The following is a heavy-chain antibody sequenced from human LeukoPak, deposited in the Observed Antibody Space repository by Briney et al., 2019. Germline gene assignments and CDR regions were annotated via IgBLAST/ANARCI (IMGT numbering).Heavy chain of an antibody. J-gene: IGHJ4*02. CDR1: GFTFSSYA. CDR3: AKASYYGSGSYYDY. V-gene: IGHV3-23*01. CDR2: ISGSGGST. Sequence: GGSLRLSCAASGFTFSSYAMSWVRQAPGKGLEWVSAISGSGGSTYYADSVKGRFTVSRDNSKNTLYLQMNSLRAEDTAVYYCAKASYYGSGSYYDYWGQGTLVTVSS. D-gene: IGHD3-10*01.